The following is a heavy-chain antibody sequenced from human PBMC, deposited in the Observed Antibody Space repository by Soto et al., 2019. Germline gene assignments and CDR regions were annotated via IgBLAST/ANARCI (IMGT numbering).Heavy chain of an antibody. CDR1: GFTLSSYG. CDR3: AREMGNYEYYVDC. CDR2: IWYDGTNI. J-gene: IGHJ4*02. Sequence: QIQMEESGGGVVQPGRSLRLSCSASGFTLSSYGVQWGRQAPGKGLEWVSTIWYDGTNIHYADSVKGRFTISRDNSKNRVELQMRSMRVDDKAGYYCAREMGNYEYYVDCWVRGTLVTVSS. V-gene: IGHV3-33*01. D-gene: IGHD4-4*01.